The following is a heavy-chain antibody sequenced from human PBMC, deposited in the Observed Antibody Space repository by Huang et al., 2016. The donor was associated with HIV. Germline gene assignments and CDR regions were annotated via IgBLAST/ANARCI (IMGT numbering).Heavy chain of an antibody. CDR2: ISYDGRKK. J-gene: IGHJ4*02. CDR1: GFSFSDSG. Sequence: QVQLVESGGGVVEPGRSLRVSCAASGFSFSDSGMHWVRQAQGKGLEWVAVISYDGRKKFEADSGKGRFTISRDNSKNTVYLQMNSLIAGDTAVYYCAKDRRAYYYGSGIEYWGQGARVTVSS. CDR3: AKDRRAYYYGSGIEY. V-gene: IGHV3-30*18. D-gene: IGHD3-10*01.